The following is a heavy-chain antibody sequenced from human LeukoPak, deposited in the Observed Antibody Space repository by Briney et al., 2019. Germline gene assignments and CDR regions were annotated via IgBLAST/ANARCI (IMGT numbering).Heavy chain of an antibody. V-gene: IGHV3-23*01. CDR3: AKDALISYRGAWSQSDY. CDR1: GFTFSSYA. CDR2: ISGSGGNI. D-gene: IGHD2/OR15-2a*01. Sequence: PGGSLRLSCAASGFTFSSYAMSWVRQAPGKGLEWVSGISGSGGNIYYVDSVKGQFTISRDNSRNTPYLQMNNLRAEDTAVYYCAKDALISYRGAWSQSDYWGQGTLVTVSS. J-gene: IGHJ4*02.